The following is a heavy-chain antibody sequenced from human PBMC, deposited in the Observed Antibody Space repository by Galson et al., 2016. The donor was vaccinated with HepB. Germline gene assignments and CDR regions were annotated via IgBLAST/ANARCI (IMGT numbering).Heavy chain of an antibody. Sequence: SLRLSCAASGFTFSSNAMHWVRQAPGKGLECVSAITSNGGNTYYADSVKGRFTISRDNSKNTLYLRMTSLRAEDTAVYYCVNRGSSGWYDYWGQGTLVTVSS. J-gene: IGHJ4*02. D-gene: IGHD6-19*01. CDR3: VNRGSSGWYDY. CDR1: GFTFSSNA. CDR2: ITSNGGNT. V-gene: IGHV3-64D*06.